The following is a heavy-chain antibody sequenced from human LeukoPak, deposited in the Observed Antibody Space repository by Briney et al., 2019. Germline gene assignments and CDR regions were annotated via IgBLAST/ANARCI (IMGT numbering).Heavy chain of an antibody. CDR2: VYYTGNT. Sequence: SETLSLTCTVSAGSISTYYWSWIRQPPGKGLEWIGYVYYTGNTDYNPSLKSRVTISVDTSKNQFSLKLSSVTAADTAVYYCARGSQSLGYCSGGSCRAKIFDYWGQGTLVTVSS. CDR1: AGSISTYY. V-gene: IGHV4-59*12. CDR3: ARGSQSLGYCSGGSCRAKIFDY. J-gene: IGHJ4*02. D-gene: IGHD2-15*01.